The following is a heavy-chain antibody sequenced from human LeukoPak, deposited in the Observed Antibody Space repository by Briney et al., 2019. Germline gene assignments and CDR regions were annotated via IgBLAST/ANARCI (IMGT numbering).Heavy chain of an antibody. Sequence: GGSLRLSCAASGFTFSSYGMHWVRQAPGKGLEWVAVISYDGSNKYYADSVKGRFTISRDNSKNTLYLQMNSLRAEDTAVYYCAKPLPYGSGSYFDYWGQGTLVTVSS. V-gene: IGHV3-30*18. CDR2: ISYDGSNK. CDR3: AKPLPYGSGSYFDY. J-gene: IGHJ4*02. CDR1: GFTFSSYG. D-gene: IGHD3-10*01.